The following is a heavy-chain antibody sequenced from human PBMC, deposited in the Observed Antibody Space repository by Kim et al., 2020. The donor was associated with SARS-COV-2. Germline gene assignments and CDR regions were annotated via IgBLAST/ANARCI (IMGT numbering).Heavy chain of an antibody. CDR1: GFTFSSYA. V-gene: IGHV3-30*04. Sequence: GGSLRLSCAASGFTFSSYAMHWVRQAPGKGLEWVAVISYDGSNKYYVDSVKGRFTISRDNSKNTLYLQMNSLRAEDTAVYYCARGYCGGDCLDYWGQGTLVTVSS. CDR2: ISYDGSNK. CDR3: ARGYCGGDCLDY. J-gene: IGHJ4*02. D-gene: IGHD2-21*01.